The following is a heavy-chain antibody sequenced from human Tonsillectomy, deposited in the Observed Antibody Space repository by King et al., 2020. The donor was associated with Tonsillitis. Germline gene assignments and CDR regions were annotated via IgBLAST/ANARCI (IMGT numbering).Heavy chain of an antibody. D-gene: IGHD3-22*01. V-gene: IGHV4-39*07. J-gene: IGHJ4*02. CDR2: IYYSGST. CDR1: GGSISSSSYY. CDR3: ARQLSPSPMIVESPVDY. Sequence: VQLQESGPGLVKPSETLSLTCTVSGGSISSSSYYWGWIRQPPGKGLEWIGSIYYSGSTYYNPSLKSRVTISVDTSKNQFSLKLSSVTAADTAVYYCARQLSPSPMIVESPVDYWGQGTLVTVSS.